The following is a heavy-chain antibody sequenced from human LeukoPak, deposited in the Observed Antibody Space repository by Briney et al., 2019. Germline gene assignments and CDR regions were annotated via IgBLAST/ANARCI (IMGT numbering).Heavy chain of an antibody. D-gene: IGHD3-22*01. CDR1: GYTFTSYG. J-gene: IGHJ4*02. CDR2: ISAYNGNT. Sequence: ASVKVSCKASGYTFTSYGISWVRQAPGQGLEWMGWISAYNGNTNYAQKLQGRVTMTTDTSTSTAYMELRSLRSDDTAVYYCARDVRLHYDDNSGYRPFEFWGLGTLVTVSS. V-gene: IGHV1-18*01. CDR3: ARDVRLHYDDNSGYRPFEF.